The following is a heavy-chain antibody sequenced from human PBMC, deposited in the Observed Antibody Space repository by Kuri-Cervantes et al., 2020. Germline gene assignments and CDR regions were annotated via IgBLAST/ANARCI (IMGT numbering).Heavy chain of an antibody. V-gene: IGHV3-30*01. J-gene: IGHJ4*02. Sequence: GESLKISCTASEFTLSSFAMHWVRQAPGRGLEWVAVISSDESHIYYADSVKGRFTISRDNAKNSLYLQMNSLRAEDTALYYCAKETTPGIAAAGTRGGLDYWGQGTLVTVSS. CDR2: ISSDESHI. CDR1: EFTLSSFA. CDR3: AKETTPGIAAAGTRGGLDY. D-gene: IGHD6-13*01.